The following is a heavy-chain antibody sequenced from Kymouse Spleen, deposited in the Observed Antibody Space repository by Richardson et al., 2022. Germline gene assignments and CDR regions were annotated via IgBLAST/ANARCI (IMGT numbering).Heavy chain of an antibody. CDR1: GGSISSSSYY. D-gene: IGHD3-10*01. V-gene: IGHV4-39*01. CDR3: ARHEGSGSYSLYYYYYGMDV. CDR2: IYYSGST. Sequence: QLQLQESGPGLVKPSETLSLTCTVSGGSISSSSYYWGWIRQPPGKGLEWIGSIYYSGSTYYNPSLKSRVTISVDTSKNQFSLKLSSVTAADTAVYYCARHEGSGSYSLYYYYYGMDVWGQGTTVTVSS. J-gene: IGHJ6*02.